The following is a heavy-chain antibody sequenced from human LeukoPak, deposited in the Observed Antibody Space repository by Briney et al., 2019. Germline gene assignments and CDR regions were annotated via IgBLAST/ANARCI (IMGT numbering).Heavy chain of an antibody. CDR3: ALQASGDFGELPYSYYLDV. Sequence: PSETPSLTCSVSSESFTGYYWSWIRQPPGRGLEWMGEIDNVGSTNINPSLKSRVSMSIDSSKNQISLKLTAVTAADTATYYCALQASGDFGELPYSYYLDVWGKGTPVIVSS. CDR1: SESFTGYY. CDR2: IDNVGST. J-gene: IGHJ6*03. V-gene: IGHV4-34*01. D-gene: IGHD3-10*01.